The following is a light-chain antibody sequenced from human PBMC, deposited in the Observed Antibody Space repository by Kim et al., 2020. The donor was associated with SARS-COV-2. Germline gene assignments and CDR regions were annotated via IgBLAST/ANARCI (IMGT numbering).Light chain of an antibody. CDR2: GAP. CDR3: QHYNNWPPYT. Sequence: EILMTQSPATVSVSPGETATLSCRASQSVGSNLAWYQQRPGQAPRLLIYGAPTRAAGIPSRFSGSGSGTHFTLTISTLQSEDFAVYYCQHYNNWPPYTFGQGTKLEI. CDR1: QSVGSN. V-gene: IGKV3-15*01. J-gene: IGKJ2*01.